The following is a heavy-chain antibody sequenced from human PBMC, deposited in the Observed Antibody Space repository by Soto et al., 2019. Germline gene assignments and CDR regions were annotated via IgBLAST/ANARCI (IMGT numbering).Heavy chain of an antibody. CDR3: AHTMAPRIFDY. V-gene: IGHV2-5*02. J-gene: IGHJ4*02. CDR1: GFSLITSGVG. CDR2: IYWDDDK. Sequence: ESGPTLVNPTQTLTLTCSFSGFSLITSGVGVGWIRQPPGKALEWLALIYWDDDKGYSTSLKSRLTITKDTSRNQVVLTMTNMDPADTATYYCAHTMAPRIFDYWGQGTLVTVSP.